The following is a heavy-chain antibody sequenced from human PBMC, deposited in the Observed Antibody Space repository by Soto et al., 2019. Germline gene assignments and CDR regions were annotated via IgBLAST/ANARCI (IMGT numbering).Heavy chain of an antibody. CDR2: MNPNSGNT. CDR3: ARAWGTPRDY. V-gene: IGHV1-8*01. D-gene: IGHD3-16*01. Sequence: QVQLVQSGAEVKKPGASVKVSCKASGYTFISYDINWVRQATGQGLEWMGWMNPNSGNTGYAQKFXXRATMTTNTSISTAYMELSSLRSADTAGDYCARAWGTPRDYWGQGTLVTVSS. CDR1: GYTFISYD. J-gene: IGHJ4*02.